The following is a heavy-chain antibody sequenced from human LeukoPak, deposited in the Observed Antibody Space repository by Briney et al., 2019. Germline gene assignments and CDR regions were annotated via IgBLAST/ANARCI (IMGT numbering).Heavy chain of an antibody. CDR2: IIPILGIA. V-gene: IGHV1-69*04. CDR3: ATEADYYDSSGNTLGFDY. CDR1: GGTFSSYA. Sequence: GASVKVSCKASGGTFSSYAISWVRQAPGQGLEWTGRIIPILGIANYAQKFQGRVTITADKSTSTAYMELSSLRSEDTAVYYCATEADYYDSSGNTLGFDYWGQGTLVTVSS. J-gene: IGHJ4*02. D-gene: IGHD3-22*01.